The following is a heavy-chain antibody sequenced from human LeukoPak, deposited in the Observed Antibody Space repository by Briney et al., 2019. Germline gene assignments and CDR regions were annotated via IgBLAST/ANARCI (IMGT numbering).Heavy chain of an antibody. CDR1: GYTFTSYD. CDR3: AGGRGKTMVRGVIKGNWFDP. D-gene: IGHD3-10*01. V-gene: IGHV1-8*01. J-gene: IGHJ5*02. CDR2: MNPNSGNT. Sequence: ASVKVSCKASGYTFTSYDINWVRQAPGQGLEWMGWMNPNSGNTGYAQKFQGRVTMTRNTSISTAYMELSSLRSEDTAVYYCAGGRGKTMVRGVIKGNWFDPWGQGTLVTGSS.